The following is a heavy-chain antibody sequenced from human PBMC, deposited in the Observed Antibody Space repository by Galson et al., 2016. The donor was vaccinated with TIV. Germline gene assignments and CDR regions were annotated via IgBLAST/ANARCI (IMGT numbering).Heavy chain of an antibody. D-gene: IGHD6-13*01. Sequence: SVKVSCKASGGTFTSHAFSWVRQAPGQGLEWMGRIVPILDLPHYAQRFQGRVTISADTSASTVYMELSSLRSDDTALYYCAKLGSSDSESFFDSWGQGTLVTVAT. J-gene: IGHJ4*02. CDR3: AKLGSSDSESFFDS. V-gene: IGHV1-69*04. CDR1: GGTFTSHA. CDR2: IVPILDLP.